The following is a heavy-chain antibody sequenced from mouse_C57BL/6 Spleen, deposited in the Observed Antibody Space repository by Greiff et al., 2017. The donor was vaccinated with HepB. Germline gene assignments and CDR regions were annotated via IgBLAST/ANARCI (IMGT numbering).Heavy chain of an antibody. V-gene: IGHV5-12*01. CDR1: GFTFSDYY. CDR3: ARPTYDYGYFDY. CDR2: ISNGGGST. J-gene: IGHJ2*01. D-gene: IGHD2-4*01. Sequence: EVQLVESGGGLVQPGGSLKLSCAASGFTFSDYYMYWVSQTPEKRLEWVAYISNGGGSTYYPDTVKGRFTISRDNTKNTLYLQMSRLKSEDTAMYYCARPTYDYGYFDYWGQGTTLTVSS.